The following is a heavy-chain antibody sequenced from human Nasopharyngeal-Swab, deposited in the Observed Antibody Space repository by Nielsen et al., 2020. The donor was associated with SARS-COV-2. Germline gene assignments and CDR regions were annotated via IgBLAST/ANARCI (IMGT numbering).Heavy chain of an antibody. CDR2: IKQDGSEK. CDR3: ARSSIYYDILTGYYTAYYGMDV. Sequence: GESLKISCAASGFTSSSYWMSWVRQAPGKGLEWVANIKQDGSEKYYVDSVKGRYTISRDNAKNSLYLQMNSLRAEDTAVYYCARSSIYYDILTGYYTAYYGMDVWGQGTTVTVSS. CDR1: GFTSSSYW. D-gene: IGHD3-9*01. J-gene: IGHJ6*02. V-gene: IGHV3-7*01.